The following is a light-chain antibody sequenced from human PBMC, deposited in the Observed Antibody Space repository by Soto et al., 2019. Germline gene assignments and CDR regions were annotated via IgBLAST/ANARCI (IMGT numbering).Light chain of an antibody. CDR1: QPISNN. V-gene: IGKV3-15*01. Sequence: RGMTQSPVSLSVSPGERVTLSCRASQPISNNLAWYQQTPGQAPRLLIFDASSRATGIPARFSGSGSGTKFPLTSSSLRSEDFANYYCQQANDWPPTFGQG. CDR3: QQANDWPPT. CDR2: DAS. J-gene: IGKJ1*01.